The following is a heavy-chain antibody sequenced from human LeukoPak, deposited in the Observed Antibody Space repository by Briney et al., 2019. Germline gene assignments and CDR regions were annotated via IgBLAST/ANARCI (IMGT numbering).Heavy chain of an antibody. J-gene: IGHJ4*02. V-gene: IGHV4-61*02. CDR2: IYTSGST. CDR3: ARGRRDGYNWYYFDY. D-gene: IGHD5-24*01. Sequence: SETLSLTCTVSGGSINSGSYYWSWIRQPAGKGLEWIGRIYTSGSTNYNPSLKSRVTISVETSKNQFSLNLSSVTAADTAVYYCARGRRDGYNWYYFDYWGQGTLVTVSS. CDR1: GGSINSGSYY.